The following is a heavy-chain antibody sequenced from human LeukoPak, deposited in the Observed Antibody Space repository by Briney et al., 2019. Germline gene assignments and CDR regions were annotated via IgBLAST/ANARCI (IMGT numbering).Heavy chain of an antibody. CDR2: IADDGTNH. J-gene: IGHJ3*01. V-gene: IGHV3-30*14. Sequence: GTSLRLSCEASGFPFRDYPMHWVRQTPGRGLQWVAVIADDGTNHYDAEFVKGRLSISRDNSKITMYLHMNSLGPEDTGVYYCVRAQISILSSGDVFDVWDQGTVVTVSS. CDR3: VRAQISILSSGDVFDV. CDR1: GFPFRDYP. D-gene: IGHD3-10*01.